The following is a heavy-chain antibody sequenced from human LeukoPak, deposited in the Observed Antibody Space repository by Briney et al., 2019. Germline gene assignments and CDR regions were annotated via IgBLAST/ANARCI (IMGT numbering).Heavy chain of an antibody. D-gene: IGHD2-15*01. CDR2: MNPNSGNT. CDR1: GYTFTSYD. CDR3: ARARRYCSGGSCYYYYMDV. V-gene: IGHV1-8*01. Sequence: ASVKVSCEASGYTFTSYDINWVRQATGQGLEWMGWMNPNSGNTGYAQKFQGRVTMTRNTSISTAYMELSSLRSEDTAVYYCARARRYCSGGSCYYYYMDVWGKGTTVTVSS. J-gene: IGHJ6*03.